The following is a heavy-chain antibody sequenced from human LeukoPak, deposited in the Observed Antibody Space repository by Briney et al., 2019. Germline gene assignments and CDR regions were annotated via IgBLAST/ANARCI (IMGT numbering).Heavy chain of an antibody. D-gene: IGHD6-19*01. CDR3: ARTRSGWYHDLDDFDY. CDR2: MNPNSGNT. CDR1: GYTFTSYD. V-gene: IGHV1-8*01. J-gene: IGHJ4*02. Sequence: GASVKVSCKASGYTFTSYDINWVRQATGQGLEWMGWMNPNSGNTGYAQKFQGRVTMTRNTSISTAYMELSSLRSEDTAVYYCARTRSGWYHDLDDFDYWGQGTLVTVSS.